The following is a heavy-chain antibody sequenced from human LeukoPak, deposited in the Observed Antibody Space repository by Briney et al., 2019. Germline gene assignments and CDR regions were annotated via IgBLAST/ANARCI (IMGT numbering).Heavy chain of an antibody. CDR2: IYYSGST. V-gene: IGHV4-39*01. CDR1: GGSISSSSYY. J-gene: IGHJ5*02. CDR3: ARLWQNWFDP. Sequence: PSETLSLTCTVSGGSISSSSYYWGWIRQPPGKGLECIGSIYYSGSTYYNPSLKSRVTISVDTSKNQFSLKLSSVTAADTAVYYCARLWQNWFDPWGQGTLVTVSS.